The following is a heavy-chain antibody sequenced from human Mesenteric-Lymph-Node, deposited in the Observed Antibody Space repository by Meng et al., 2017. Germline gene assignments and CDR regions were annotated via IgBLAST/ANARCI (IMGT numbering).Heavy chain of an antibody. D-gene: IGHD5-24*01. J-gene: IGHJ4*02. CDR2: MYHSGTT. CDR3: ATQESRDGHNPY. V-gene: IGHV4-4*02. CDR1: GGSISSSYW. Sequence: QVQLQEPGPGLVKPSGTLSLTCAVSGGSISSSYWWTWVRQSPGKGLEWIGEMYHSGTTNYNPSLKSRVTISMGKSNNQLSLKLNSVTAADTAVYYCATQESRDGHNPYWGQGTLVTVSS.